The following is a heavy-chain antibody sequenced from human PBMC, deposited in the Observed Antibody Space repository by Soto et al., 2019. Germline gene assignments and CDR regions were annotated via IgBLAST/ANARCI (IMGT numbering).Heavy chain of an antibody. D-gene: IGHD2-2*01. CDR2: ISSSSSYT. CDR3: ARVRYCSSTSCSSSDY. Sequence: GGSLRLSCAASGFTFSDYYMSWIRQAPGKGLEWVSYISSSSSYTNYADSVKGRFTISRDNAKNSLYLQMNSLRAEDTAVYYCARVRYCSSTSCSSSDYWGQGTLVTVSS. J-gene: IGHJ4*02. CDR1: GFTFSDYY. V-gene: IGHV3-11*06.